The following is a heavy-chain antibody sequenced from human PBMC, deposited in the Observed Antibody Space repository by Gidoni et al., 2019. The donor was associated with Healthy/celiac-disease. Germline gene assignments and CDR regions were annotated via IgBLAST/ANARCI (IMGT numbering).Heavy chain of an antibody. J-gene: IGHJ4*02. CDR1: GGSISSSSYY. V-gene: IGHV4-39*01. D-gene: IGHD6-19*01. Sequence: QLQLQESGPGLVKPSETLSLTCTVSGGSISSSSYYWGWIRQPPGKGLEWIGSIYYSGSTYYNPSLKSRVTISVDTSKNQFSLKLSSVTAADTAVYYCARHNIDSSGWYSLYYFDYWGQGTLVTVSS. CDR2: IYYSGST. CDR3: ARHNIDSSGWYSLYYFDY.